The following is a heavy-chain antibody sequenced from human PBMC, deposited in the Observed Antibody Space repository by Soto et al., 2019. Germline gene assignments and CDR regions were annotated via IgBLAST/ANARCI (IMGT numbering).Heavy chain of an antibody. V-gene: IGHV3-21*01. CDR3: ARDKWGDTSGFFDY. CDR2: ISSSSSYI. CDR1: GFTFSSYS. J-gene: IGHJ4*01. D-gene: IGHD3-22*01. Sequence: PGGSLRLSCAASGFTFSSYSMNWVRQAPGKGLEWVSSISSSSSYIYYADSVKGRFTISRDNAKNSVYLQMNSLRVEDTAVYYCARDKWGDTSGFFDYWGHGTLVTVSS.